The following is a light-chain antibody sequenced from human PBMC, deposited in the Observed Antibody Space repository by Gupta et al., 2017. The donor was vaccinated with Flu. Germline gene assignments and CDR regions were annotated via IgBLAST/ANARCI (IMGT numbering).Light chain of an antibody. Sequence: EIVLTQSPSTLSLSPGERATLSCRASQSLRSNSLAWYQHKPGHAPRLVIYGASSRATGIPDRFSGGGSGTDFTLTISRLEPDDFAVYYCQQDGRSPLTFGGGTKVEIK. J-gene: IGKJ4*01. CDR2: GAS. CDR1: QSLRSNS. V-gene: IGKV3-20*01. CDR3: QQDGRSPLT.